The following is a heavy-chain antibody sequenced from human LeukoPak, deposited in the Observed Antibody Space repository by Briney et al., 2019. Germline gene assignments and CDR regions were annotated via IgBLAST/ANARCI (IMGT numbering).Heavy chain of an antibody. CDR3: ARHPHDYGDDDAFDI. Sequence: GESLQISCQGSGYSFTSYWIGWVRQMPGKGLEWMGIIYPGDSDTRYSPSFQGQVTISADKSISTAYLQWSSLKASDTAMYYCARHPHDYGDDDAFDIWGQGTMVTVSS. CDR2: IYPGDSDT. V-gene: IGHV5-51*01. CDR1: GYSFTSYW. J-gene: IGHJ3*02. D-gene: IGHD4-17*01.